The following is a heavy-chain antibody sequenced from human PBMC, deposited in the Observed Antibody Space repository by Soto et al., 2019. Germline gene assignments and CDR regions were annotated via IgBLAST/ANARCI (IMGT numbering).Heavy chain of an antibody. CDR2: IYFGGST. D-gene: IGHD3-22*01. J-gene: IGHJ5*02. Sequence: KASETLSLTCTVSGVSVNSGGYYWTWIRQHPGRGLEWIGYIYFGGSTSYNPSLRSRITISVDTSENQFSLRLTSVTAADTAVYYCARDNYDRSGYHAGFDPWGPGTQVTVSS. CDR1: GVSVNSGGYY. CDR3: ARDNYDRSGYHAGFDP. V-gene: IGHV4-31*03.